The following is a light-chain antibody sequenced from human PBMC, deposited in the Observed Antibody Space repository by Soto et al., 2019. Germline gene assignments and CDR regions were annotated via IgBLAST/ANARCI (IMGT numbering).Light chain of an antibody. CDR3: QQSYSTPAT. CDR2: AAS. CDR1: QSISTY. J-gene: IGKJ3*01. V-gene: IGKV1-39*01. Sequence: DIQMTQSPSSLSASVGDRVTITCRASQSISTYLNWYQQKPGKAPKLLIYAASSLQSGGPPRFIGSGSGTDFTLSISSLQPEDFATYSCQQSYSTPATFGPGTKVDI.